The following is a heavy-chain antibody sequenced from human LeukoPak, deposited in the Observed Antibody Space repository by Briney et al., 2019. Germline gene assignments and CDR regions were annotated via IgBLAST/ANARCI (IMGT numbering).Heavy chain of an antibody. J-gene: IGHJ6*03. CDR1: GFTFSSYG. D-gene: IGHD5-18*01. CDR2: IRYDGSNK. CDR3: ARVGGYSYGYHYYYYMDV. V-gene: IGHV3-33*01. Sequence: GGSLRLSCAASGFTFSSYGMHWVRQAPGKGLEWVAVIRYDGSNKYYADSVKGRFTISRDNSKNTLYLQMNSLRAEDTAVYYCARVGGYSYGYHYYYYMDVWGKGTTVTVSS.